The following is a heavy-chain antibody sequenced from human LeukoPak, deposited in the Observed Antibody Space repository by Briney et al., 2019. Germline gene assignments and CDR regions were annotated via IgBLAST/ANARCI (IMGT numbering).Heavy chain of an antibody. Sequence: GGSLRLSCAASGFTIIGYAMYWVRQAPGKGLEFVVSISRDATERYRESVKGRFTISRDTSKNTVYLQMNTLRAEDSALYYCTRTGLGYRLGNGLDAWGQGTQVTVSS. D-gene: IGHD5-18*01. J-gene: IGHJ5*02. V-gene: IGHV3-30*04. CDR2: ISRDATE. CDR3: TRTGLGYRLGNGLDA. CDR1: GFTIIGYA.